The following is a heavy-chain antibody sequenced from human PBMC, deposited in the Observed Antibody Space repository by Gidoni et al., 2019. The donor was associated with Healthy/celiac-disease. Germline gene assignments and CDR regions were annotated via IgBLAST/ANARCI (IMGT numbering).Heavy chain of an antibody. Sequence: QVQLVESGGGVVQPGRSLRLSCAASGFTFSSYAMHWVRQAPGKGLEWVAVISYDGSNKYYADSVKGRFTISRDNSKNTLYLQMNSLRAEDTAVYYCARDREGGFDYWGQGTLVTVSS. CDR1: GFTFSSYA. J-gene: IGHJ4*02. V-gene: IGHV3-30*04. CDR3: ARDREGGFDY. D-gene: IGHD3-16*01. CDR2: ISYDGSNK.